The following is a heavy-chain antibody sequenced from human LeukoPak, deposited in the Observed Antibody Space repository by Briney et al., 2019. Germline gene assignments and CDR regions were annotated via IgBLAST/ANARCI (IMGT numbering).Heavy chain of an antibody. CDR3: ARDGYSEIDY. V-gene: IGHV3-7*01. J-gene: IGHJ4*02. Sequence: GGSLRLSCAASGFTFGSYWMSWVRQAPGKGLEWVANIKQDGSEKYYVDSVKGRFTISRDNAKNSLYLQMNSLRAEDTAVYYCARDGYSEIDYWGQGTLVTVSS. CDR2: IKQDGSEK. D-gene: IGHD5-24*01. CDR1: GFTFGSYW.